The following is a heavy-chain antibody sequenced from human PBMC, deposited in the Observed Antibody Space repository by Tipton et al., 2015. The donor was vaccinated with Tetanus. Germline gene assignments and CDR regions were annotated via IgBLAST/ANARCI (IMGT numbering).Heavy chain of an antibody. CDR3: ARANNDFPKKGPFDS. CDR2: IFYTGSR. D-gene: IGHD3-3*01. Sequence: GLVKPSETLSLTCAVSGVSISSSTYFWGWIRQPPGKGLEWIGHIFYTGSRHYSPSLESRVTIAVDTSQNVFSLRLTSVTAADTAVYYCARANNDFPKKGPFDSWGQGSLAIVSS. V-gene: IGHV4-39*02. CDR1: GVSISSSTYF. J-gene: IGHJ4*02.